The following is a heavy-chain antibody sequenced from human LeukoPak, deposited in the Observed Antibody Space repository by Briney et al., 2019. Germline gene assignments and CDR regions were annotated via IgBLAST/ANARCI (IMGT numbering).Heavy chain of an antibody. D-gene: IGHD3-22*01. Sequence: SETLSLTCSVSGTSISSHSWSWIRQPPGKGLEWIGYISYIGNTDYNPSLKSRVTISVDTSKSQFSLKLSSVTAADTAVYYCARDGYYHDSTGSYSPYFDYWGQGTLVTVSS. V-gene: IGHV4-59*11. CDR2: ISYIGNT. CDR1: GTSISSHS. CDR3: ARDGYYHDSTGSYSPYFDY. J-gene: IGHJ4*02.